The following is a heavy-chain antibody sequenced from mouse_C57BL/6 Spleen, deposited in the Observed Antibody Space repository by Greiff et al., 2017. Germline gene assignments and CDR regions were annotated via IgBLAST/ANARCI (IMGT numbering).Heavy chain of an antibody. CDR1: GYSITSGYD. D-gene: IGHD1-1*01. V-gene: IGHV3-1*01. J-gene: IGHJ1*03. Sequence: EVQLQQSGPGMVKPSQSLSLTCTVTGYSITSGYDWHWIRHFPGNKLEWMGYISYSGSTNYNPSLKSRISITHDTSKNHFFLKLNSVTTEDTATYYCAREGGIRDWYFDVWGTGTTVTVSS. CDR2: ISYSGST. CDR3: AREGGIRDWYFDV.